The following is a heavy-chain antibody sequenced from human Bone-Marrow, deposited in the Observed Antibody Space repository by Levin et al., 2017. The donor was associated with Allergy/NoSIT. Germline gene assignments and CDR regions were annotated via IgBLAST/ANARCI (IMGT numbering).Heavy chain of an antibody. CDR3: ARSTYYYGSGIDY. V-gene: IGHV3-30-3*01. CDR1: GFTFSSYA. CDR2: ISYDGSNK. J-gene: IGHJ4*02. Sequence: GGSLRLSCAASGFTFSSYAMHWVRQAPGKGLEWVAVISYDGSNKYYADSVKGRFTISRDNSKNTLYLQMNSLRAEDTAVYYCARSTYYYGSGIDYWGQGTLVTVSS. D-gene: IGHD3-10*01.